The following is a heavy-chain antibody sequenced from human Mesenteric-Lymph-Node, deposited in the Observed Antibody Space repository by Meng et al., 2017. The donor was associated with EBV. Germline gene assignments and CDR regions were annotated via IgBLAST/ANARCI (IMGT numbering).Heavy chain of an antibody. CDR1: VGSFSSGDW. Sequence: QQELWGSGRGLVKPSGTLCPTSAFSVGSFSSGDWWSWVRQSPGRGLEWIGEIYHSGSTHYTPSLKPRVTISVDKSRNKFSLILRSVTAADTAVYHCARLSPGREMVDYWGQGTLVTVSS. D-gene: IGHD5-24*01. CDR2: IYHSGST. J-gene: IGHJ4*02. V-gene: IGHV4-4*02. CDR3: ARLSPGREMVDY.